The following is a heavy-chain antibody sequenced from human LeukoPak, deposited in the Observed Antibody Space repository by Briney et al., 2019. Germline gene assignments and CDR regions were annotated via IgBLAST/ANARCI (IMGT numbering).Heavy chain of an antibody. D-gene: IGHD5-24*01. CDR3: AGHVEMATIGDY. V-gene: IGHV4-59*12. CDR2: IYDSGST. Sequence: SETLSLTCTVSGGSISSYYWSWIRQSPGKGLEWFGYIYDSGSTSYNPSLKSRVTMSVDASKNQFSLKLSSVTAADTAVYYCAGHVEMATIGDYWGQGTLVTVSS. J-gene: IGHJ4*02. CDR1: GGSISSYY.